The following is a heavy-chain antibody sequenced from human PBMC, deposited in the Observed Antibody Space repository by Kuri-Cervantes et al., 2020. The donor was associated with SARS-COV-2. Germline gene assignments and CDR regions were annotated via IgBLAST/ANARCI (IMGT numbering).Heavy chain of an antibody. V-gene: IGHV4-39*07. CDR3: ARGKLEYSSSHYYYYFYAMDV. CDR1: GGSISSSSYY. CDR2: IYYSGST. Sequence: SETLSLTCTVSGGSISSSSYYWGWIRQPPGKGLEWIGSIYYSGSTYYNPSLKSRVTMSLDTSKNQFSLKLSSVTAADTAAYYCARGKLEYSSSHYYYYFYAMDVWGLGTTVTVSS. J-gene: IGHJ6*02. D-gene: IGHD6-6*01.